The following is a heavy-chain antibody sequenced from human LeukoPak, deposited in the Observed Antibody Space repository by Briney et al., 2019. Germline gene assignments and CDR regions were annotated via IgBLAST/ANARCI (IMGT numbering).Heavy chain of an antibody. CDR1: GFTFSSYG. CDR3: ARGGWASHDY. CDR2: ISYDGSNK. D-gene: IGHD6-19*01. J-gene: IGHJ4*02. Sequence: GGSLRLSCAASGFTFSSYGMHWVRQAPGKGLEWVAVISYDGSNKYYADSVNGRFTISRDNSKNTLSLQMNSLRSEDTAVYYCARGGWASHDYWGQGTLVTVSS. V-gene: IGHV3-30*03.